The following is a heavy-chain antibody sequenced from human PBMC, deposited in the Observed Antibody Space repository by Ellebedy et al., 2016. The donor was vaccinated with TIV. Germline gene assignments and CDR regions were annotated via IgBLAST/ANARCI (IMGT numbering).Heavy chain of an antibody. V-gene: IGHV3-33*03. D-gene: IGHD2-2*01. CDR1: GFTFSTSG. Sequence: GGSLRLXXAASGFTFSTSGIHWVRQAPGKGLDWVSIIWSDGTKKYYPDSVKGRFTISRDDAQNSLYLQMNSLRVEDTAVYYCARAEPYCTSTTCYAQIDYWGQGILVTVSS. J-gene: IGHJ4*02. CDR3: ARAEPYCTSTTCYAQIDY. CDR2: IWSDGTKK.